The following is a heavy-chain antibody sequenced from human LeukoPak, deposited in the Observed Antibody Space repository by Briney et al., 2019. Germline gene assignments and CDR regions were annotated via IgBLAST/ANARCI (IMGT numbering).Heavy chain of an antibody. D-gene: IGHD3-22*01. CDR2: IWYDGTNQ. CDR1: GFTLSSYG. Sequence: GRSLRLSCAASGFTLSSYGMHWVRQAPGKGLEWVAVIWYDGTNQYYADSVKGRFTISRDISKNTLYVQMNSLRAEDTAVYFCAKEGSDDSSGYYFYFYYMDVWGKGTTVTVSS. J-gene: IGHJ6*03. V-gene: IGHV3-33*06. CDR3: AKEGSDDSSGYYFYFYYMDV.